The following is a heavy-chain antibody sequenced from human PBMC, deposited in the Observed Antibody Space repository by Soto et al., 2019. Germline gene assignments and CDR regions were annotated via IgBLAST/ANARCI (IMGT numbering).Heavy chain of an antibody. CDR1: GFTFSSYS. CDR2: ISSSSSYI. D-gene: IGHD6-13*01. Sequence: PGGSLRLSCAASGFTFSSYSMNWVRQAPGKGLEWVSSISSSSSYIYYADSVKGRFTISRDNAKNSLYLQMNSLRAEDTAVYYCATPYSRSWYEKDALDIWGQGTMVTVSS. CDR3: ATPYSRSWYEKDALDI. J-gene: IGHJ3*02. V-gene: IGHV3-21*01.